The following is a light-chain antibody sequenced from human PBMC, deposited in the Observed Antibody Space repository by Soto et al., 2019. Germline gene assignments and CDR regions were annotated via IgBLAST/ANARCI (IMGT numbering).Light chain of an antibody. V-gene: IGLV1-40*01. CDR1: SSNIGAGYD. CDR3: QSYDTSLSGYV. J-gene: IGLJ1*01. Sequence: QSVLTQPPSVSGAPGQRVTISCSGSSSNIGAGYDVHWYQKLPGTAPKLLIHGNTNRPSGVPDRFSGSKSGTSASLAITGLQAEDEADYYCQSYDTSLSGYVFGTGTKLTVL. CDR2: GNT.